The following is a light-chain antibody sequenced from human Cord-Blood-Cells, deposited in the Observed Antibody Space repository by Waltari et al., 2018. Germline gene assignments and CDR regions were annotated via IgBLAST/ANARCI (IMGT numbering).Light chain of an antibody. J-gene: IGLJ1*01. Sequence: QSALTQPRSVSGSPGQSVTISCTGTSSDVGGYNYVSWYQQHPGKAPKLMIYDVSKRPPGVPDHFSGSKSGNTASLTIYGLQAEDEADYYCCSYAGSYVFGTGTKVTVL. V-gene: IGLV2-11*01. CDR2: DVS. CDR1: SSDVGGYNY. CDR3: CSYAGSYV.